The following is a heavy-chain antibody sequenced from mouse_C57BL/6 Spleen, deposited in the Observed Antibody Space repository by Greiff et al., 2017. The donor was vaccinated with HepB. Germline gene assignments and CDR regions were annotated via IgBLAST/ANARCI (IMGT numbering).Heavy chain of an antibody. D-gene: IGHD1-1*01. Sequence: EVQLQQSGAELVRPGASVKLSCTASGFNIKDDYMHWVKQRPEQGLEWIGWIDPENGDTEYASKFQGKATITADTSSNTAYLQLSSLTSEDTAVYYWTPIMTTVGATRAYWGQGTLVTVSA. V-gene: IGHV14-4*01. CDR3: TPIMTTVGATRAY. CDR1: GFNIKDDY. J-gene: IGHJ3*01. CDR2: IDPENGDT.